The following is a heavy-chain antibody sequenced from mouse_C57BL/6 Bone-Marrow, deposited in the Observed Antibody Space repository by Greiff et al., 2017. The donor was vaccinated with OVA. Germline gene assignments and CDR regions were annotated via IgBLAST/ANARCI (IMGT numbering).Heavy chain of an antibody. J-gene: IGHJ3*01. CDR2: IDPSDSYT. CDR3: ARGGRAWFAY. Sequence: VQLQQSGAELVMPGASVKLSCKASGYTFTSYWMHWVKQRPGQGLEWIGEIDPSDSYTNYNQKFKGKSTLTVDKSSSTAYMQLSSLTSEDSAVYYWARGGRAWFAYWGQGTLVTVSA. CDR1: GYTFTSYW. V-gene: IGHV1-69*01.